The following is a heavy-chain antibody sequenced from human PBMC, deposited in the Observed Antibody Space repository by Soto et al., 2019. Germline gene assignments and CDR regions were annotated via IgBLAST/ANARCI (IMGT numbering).Heavy chain of an antibody. J-gene: IGHJ4*02. CDR3: ATVIIGKFYFDY. Sequence: ASVKVSCKVSGYTLTELSMHWVRQAPGKGLEWMGGFDPEDGETIYAQKFQGRVTMTEDTSTDTAYMELSSLRSEDTAVYYCATVIIGKFYFDYWGQGTLVTVSS. CDR1: GYTLTELS. V-gene: IGHV1-24*01. CDR2: FDPEDGET.